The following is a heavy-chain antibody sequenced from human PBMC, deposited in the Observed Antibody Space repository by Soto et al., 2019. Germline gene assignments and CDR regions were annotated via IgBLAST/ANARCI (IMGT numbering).Heavy chain of an antibody. V-gene: IGHV3-23*01. J-gene: IGHJ4*02. CDR1: GFTFSSYA. CDR3: AKARPGLRYFDWLGSD. CDR2: ISGSGGST. Sequence: GGSLRLSCAASGFTFSSYAMSWVRQAPGKGLEWVSAISGSGGSTYYADSVKGRFTISRDNSKNTLYLQMNSLRAEDTAVYYCAKARPGLRYFDWLGSDWGQGTLVTVSS. D-gene: IGHD3-9*01.